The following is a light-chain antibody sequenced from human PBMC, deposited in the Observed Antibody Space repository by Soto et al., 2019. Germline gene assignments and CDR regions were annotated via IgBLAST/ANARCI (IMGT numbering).Light chain of an antibody. CDR3: QQANSCRYT. V-gene: IGKV1-12*02. J-gene: IGKJ2*01. Sequence: EIQMTQSPSSVSSSVGDRVTISCRASQGISSWLAWYQQKPGQAPMLLIYAASSLQSGVPSRFSGSGSGTDFTLTISSLQPEDFAVYFCQQANSCRYTFGQGTKLEIK. CDR1: QGISSW. CDR2: AAS.